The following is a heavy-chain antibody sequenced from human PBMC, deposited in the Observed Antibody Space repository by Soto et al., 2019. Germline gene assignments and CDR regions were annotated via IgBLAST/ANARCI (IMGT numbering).Heavy chain of an antibody. CDR3: AKDSWAIFGVPAGEYYAMDV. V-gene: IGHV3-23*01. J-gene: IGHJ6*02. D-gene: IGHD3-3*01. CDR2: ISGSGGTT. Sequence: VGSLRLSCVASGFTFENYAMSWVRQAPGKGLEWVSAISGSGGTTYYSDSVKGRFTISRDNSKNTVYLQMNDLRVEDAAEYFCAKDSWAIFGVPAGEYYAMDVWGQGTTVTVSS. CDR1: GFTFENYA.